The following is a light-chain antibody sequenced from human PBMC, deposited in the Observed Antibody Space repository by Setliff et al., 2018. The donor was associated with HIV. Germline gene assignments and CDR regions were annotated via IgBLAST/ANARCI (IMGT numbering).Light chain of an antibody. Sequence: QSALAQPPSVSGTPGQWVTISCSGSSSNIGSNTVNWYQQLPGTAPKLLIYSNNQRPSGVPDRLFGSKSGTSASLAISGLQSGDEADYYCAAWDDSLNGYVFGTGTKVT. V-gene: IGLV1-44*01. J-gene: IGLJ1*01. CDR1: SSNIGSNT. CDR3: AAWDDSLNGYV. CDR2: SNN.